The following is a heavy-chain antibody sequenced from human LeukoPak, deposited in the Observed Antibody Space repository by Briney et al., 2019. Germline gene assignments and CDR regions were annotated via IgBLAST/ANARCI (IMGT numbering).Heavy chain of an antibody. CDR2: INPSGGST. V-gene: IGHV1-46*01. D-gene: IGHD2-8*01. CDR3: AGSLGYCTSNVCYLKY. J-gene: IGHJ4*02. CDR1: GYTFTSYY. Sequence: GGSLRLSCKASGYTFTSYYMHWVRQAPGQGLEWMGIINPSGGSTSYAQKFQDRVTMTRDMSTSTVYMELSSLRSEDTAVYYCAGSLGYCTSNVCYLKYWGQGTLVTVSS.